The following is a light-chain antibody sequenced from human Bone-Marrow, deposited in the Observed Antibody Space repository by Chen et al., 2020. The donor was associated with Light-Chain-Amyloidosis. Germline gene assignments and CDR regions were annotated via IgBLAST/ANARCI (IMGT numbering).Light chain of an antibody. J-gene: IGLJ3*02. V-gene: IGLV3-21*02. CDR1: NIGATS. CDR2: DDS. Sequence: SYVLTQPSSVSVAPGPTATIACGGNNIGATSVHWYQQTPGQAPLLVVYDDSDRPSGLPERLSGSNSGNTATLTTSRVEAGDEADYYCQVWDRSSDRPVFGGGTKLTVL. CDR3: QVWDRSSDRPV.